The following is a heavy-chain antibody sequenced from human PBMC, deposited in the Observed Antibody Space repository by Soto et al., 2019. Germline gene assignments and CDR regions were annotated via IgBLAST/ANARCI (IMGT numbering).Heavy chain of an antibody. CDR1: GFTFSNYA. J-gene: IGHJ5*02. Sequence: QVQLVESGGGVVQPGRSLTLSCAGSGFTFSNYAMHWVRQAPGKGLEWVALIWHDGNKKPYADSVEGRFTISRDNSKNMLYLQMKSLRAEDTAVYSCARDYLDDFWSGLPGWIDPWGQGTLVTVSS. D-gene: IGHD3-3*01. V-gene: IGHV3-33*01. CDR2: IWHDGNKK. CDR3: ARDYLDDFWSGLPGWIDP.